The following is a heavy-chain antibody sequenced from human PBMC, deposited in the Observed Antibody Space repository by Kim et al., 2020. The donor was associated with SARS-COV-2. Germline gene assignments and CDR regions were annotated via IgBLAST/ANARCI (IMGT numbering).Heavy chain of an antibody. J-gene: IGHJ6*02. CDR1: RGSISSNY. D-gene: IGHD1-26*01. CDR2: IYYSGST. V-gene: IGHV4-59*01. Sequence: SETLSLTCTVSRGSISSNYWSWIRQPPGKGLEWIGNIYYSGSTKYNPSLKSRVTISVDTSKNQFSLKLSSVTAADTAVYYCARDPGLVGAAAFHYGMDVWGQGTTVTVSS. CDR3: ARDPGLVGAAAFHYGMDV.